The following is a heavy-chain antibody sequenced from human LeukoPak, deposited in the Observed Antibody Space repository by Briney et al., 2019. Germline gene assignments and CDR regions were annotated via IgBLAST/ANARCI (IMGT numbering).Heavy chain of an antibody. CDR2: ISSSSSYI. J-gene: IGHJ4*02. D-gene: IGHD5-18*01. V-gene: IGHV3-21*01. CDR1: GFTFSSYS. Sequence: GGSLRLSCAASGFTFSSYSMNWVRQAPGKGLEWVSSISSSSSYIYYADSAKGRFTISRDNAKNSLYLQMNSLRAEDTAVYYCARAVDSYGSDYWGQGTLVTVSS. CDR3: ARAVDSYGSDY.